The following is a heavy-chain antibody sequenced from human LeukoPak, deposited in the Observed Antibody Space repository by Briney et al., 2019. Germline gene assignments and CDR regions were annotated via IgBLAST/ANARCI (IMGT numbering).Heavy chain of an antibody. J-gene: IGHJ5*02. CDR3: ASNVVETGTGWFDP. D-gene: IGHD2-2*01. CDR2: INHSGST. CDR1: GFTFSIYC. Sequence: LFCPASGFTFSIYCAHSVRQPPGNGLEWIGEINHSGSTNYNPSLKSRVTISVDTSKNQFSLKLSSVTAADTAVYYCASNVVETGTGWFDPWGQGTLVTVSS. V-gene: IGHV4-34*01.